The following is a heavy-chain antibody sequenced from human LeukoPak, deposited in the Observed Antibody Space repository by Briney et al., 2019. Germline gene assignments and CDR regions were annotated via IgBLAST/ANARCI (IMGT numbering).Heavy chain of an antibody. CDR3: VIERAGAFEN. V-gene: IGHV3-15*01. D-gene: IGHD6-19*01. J-gene: IGHJ4*02. CDR2: LKSKDNGGTT. CDR1: GFTVAGAW. Sequence: PGGSLRLSCAASGFTVAGAWMNWVRQDPGKGLEWVGLLKSKDNGGTTDYASPVKGRFTISRDDSKNILYLQMNSLKIEDTAMYDCVIERAGAFENWGQGTLVTVSS.